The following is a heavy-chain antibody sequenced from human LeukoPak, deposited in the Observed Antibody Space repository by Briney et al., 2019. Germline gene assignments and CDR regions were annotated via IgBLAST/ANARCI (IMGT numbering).Heavy chain of an antibody. CDR3: ARGDVVGATLGYFDY. CDR2: IKQYGSET. J-gene: IGHJ4*02. V-gene: IGHV3-7*01. CDR1: GFTFSSYW. Sequence: PGGSLRLSCAASGFTFSSYWMTWVRQAPGKGLEWMANIKQYGSETYYVNSVKGRFTISRDNAKNSVYLQMNSLRAEDTAVYYCARGDVVGATLGYFDYWGQGTLVTVSS. D-gene: IGHD1-26*01.